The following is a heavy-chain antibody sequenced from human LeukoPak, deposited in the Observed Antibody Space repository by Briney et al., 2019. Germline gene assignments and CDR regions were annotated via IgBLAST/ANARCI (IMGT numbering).Heavy chain of an antibody. CDR2: ISSSSSYT. CDR1: GFTFSDYY. D-gene: IGHD2-21*02. CDR3: ARVVAVTSYYFDY. J-gene: IGHJ4*02. Sequence: NPGVSLRLSCAASGFTFSDYYMSWIRQAPGKGLEWISYISSSSSYTNYADSVKGRFTISRDNAKSSLYLQMNSLRAEDTAVYYCARVVAVTSYYFDYWGQGTLVTVSS. V-gene: IGHV3-11*06.